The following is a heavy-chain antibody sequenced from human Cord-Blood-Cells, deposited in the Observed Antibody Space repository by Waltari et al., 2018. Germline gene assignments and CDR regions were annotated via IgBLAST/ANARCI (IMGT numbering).Heavy chain of an antibody. CDR2: ISAYNGNT. D-gene: IGHD2-15*01. CDR3: ARDTLVGYCSGGSCYSNFDY. Sequence: QVQLWQSGAEVKKPAASVKVSCKASGYTFTSYCIRRVRQAPGPRLEWMGWISAYNGNTNYAQKLQGRVTMTTDTSTSTAYMELRSLRSDDTAVYYCARDTLVGYCSGGSCYSNFDYWGQGTLVTVSS. CDR1: GYTFTSYC. V-gene: IGHV1-18*01. J-gene: IGHJ4*02.